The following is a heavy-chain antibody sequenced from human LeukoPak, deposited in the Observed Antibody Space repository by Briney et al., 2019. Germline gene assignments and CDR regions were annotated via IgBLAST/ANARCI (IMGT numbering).Heavy chain of an antibody. CDR3: ARGGEDSRSSSTY. CDR1: GYTFTGYY. Sequence: GASLKVSCKASGYTFTGYYMHWVRHAPGQGLEWMGWINPNSGGTNYAQKFQGRVTVTRDTSISTAYMELSTLRSDDTAVYYCARGGEDSRSSSTYWGQGTLVTVSS. V-gene: IGHV1-2*02. CDR2: INPNSGGT. J-gene: IGHJ4*02. D-gene: IGHD6-6*01.